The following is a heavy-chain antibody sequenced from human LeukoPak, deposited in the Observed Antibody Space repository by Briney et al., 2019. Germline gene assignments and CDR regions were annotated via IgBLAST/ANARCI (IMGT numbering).Heavy chain of an antibody. CDR2: IYSGGST. CDR1: GFPLSCYG. J-gene: IGHJ3*02. D-gene: IGHD3-22*01. CDR3: ARARSYDKSGYQTQAFDS. V-gene: IGHV3-53*01. Sequence: GGSLRLSCAASGFPLSCYGMLWVRQAPGKGLAWVSVIYSGGSTYYAVSVKGRFPISRDNSKNTLCLQMNSLRAEDTAVYYCARARSYDKSGYQTQAFDSWGQGTMVTVSS.